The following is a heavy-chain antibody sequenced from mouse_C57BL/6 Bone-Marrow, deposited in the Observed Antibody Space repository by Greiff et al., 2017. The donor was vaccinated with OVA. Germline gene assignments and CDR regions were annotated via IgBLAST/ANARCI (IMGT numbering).Heavy chain of an antibody. D-gene: IGHD2-3*01. J-gene: IGHJ1*03. CDR2: IYTGGGST. CDR3: ARNDGYPWYFDV. CDR1: GYTLTNYG. Sequence: QVQLQQSGAELVRPGTSVKMSCKASGYTLTNYGIGWAKQRPGHGLEWIGDIYTGGGSTNYNDKFKGKGRLTADKSYSTAYLQFSSLTSEDAAIYYCARNDGYPWYFDVWGTGTTVTVSS. V-gene: IGHV1-63*01.